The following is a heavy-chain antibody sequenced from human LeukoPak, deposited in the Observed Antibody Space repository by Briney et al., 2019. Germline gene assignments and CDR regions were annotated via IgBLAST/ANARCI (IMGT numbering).Heavy chain of an antibody. Sequence: GMSLRLSCVASGFPFTRNAMHWVRQAPGKGLEWVAVTSPDGSEQYYADSVKGRFTISRDNSKNTVFLQMNSLTTEDTAVYSCFTGSQFYYDSWGQGTLVTVPS. CDR2: TSPDGSEQ. CDR1: GFPFTRNA. J-gene: IGHJ4*02. CDR3: FTGSQFYYDS. D-gene: IGHD1-14*01. V-gene: IGHV3-30*01.